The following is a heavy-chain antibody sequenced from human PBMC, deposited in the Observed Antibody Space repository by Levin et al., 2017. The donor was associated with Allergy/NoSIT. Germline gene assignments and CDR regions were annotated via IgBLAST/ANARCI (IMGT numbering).Heavy chain of an antibody. CDR3: ASGYYDTSTYTASI. D-gene: IGHD3-22*01. CDR2: INSDESRT. V-gene: IGHV3-74*01. CDR1: GFTFSSYW. Sequence: GGSLRLSCAASGFTFSSYWMHWVRQAPGKGLMWVSRINSDESRTNYADSVKGRFTISRDNAKNTLYLQMNSLRAEDTAVYYCASGYYDTSTYTASIWGQGTRVTVSS. J-gene: IGHJ1*01.